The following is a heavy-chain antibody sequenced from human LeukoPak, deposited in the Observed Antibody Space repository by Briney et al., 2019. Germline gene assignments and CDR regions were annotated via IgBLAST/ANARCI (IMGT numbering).Heavy chain of an antibody. CDR2: ISGGGRNT. CDR1: GITFSNYV. Sequence: PGVSLRLSCAASGITFSNYVMSWARQAPGKGLEWVSAISGGGRNTYYAASVKGRFTISRDNSKNMLHLQMNSLRAEDTAVYYCAKDRTSMVTTGLDYWGQGTLVTVSS. J-gene: IGHJ4*02. CDR3: AKDRTSMVTTGLDY. D-gene: IGHD4-17*01. V-gene: IGHV3-23*01.